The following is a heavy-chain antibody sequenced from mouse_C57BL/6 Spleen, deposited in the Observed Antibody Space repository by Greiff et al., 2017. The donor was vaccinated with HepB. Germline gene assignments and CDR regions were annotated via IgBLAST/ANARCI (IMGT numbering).Heavy chain of an antibody. CDR1: GYTFTSYW. J-gene: IGHJ3*01. D-gene: IGHD1-2*01. Sequence: VQLQQSGAELVMPGASVKLSCKASGYTFTSYWMHWVKQRPGQGLEWIGEIDPSDSYTNYNQKFKGKSTLTVDKSSSTAYMQLSSLTSEDSAVYYCARGLRLGRFAYWGQGTLVTVSA. CDR3: ARGLRLGRFAY. V-gene: IGHV1-69*01. CDR2: IDPSDSYT.